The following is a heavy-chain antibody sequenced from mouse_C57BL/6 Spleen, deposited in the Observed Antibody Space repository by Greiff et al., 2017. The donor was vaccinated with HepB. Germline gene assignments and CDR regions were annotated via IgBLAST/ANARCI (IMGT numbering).Heavy chain of an antibody. CDR2: IYPGNSDT. J-gene: IGHJ3*01. CDR1: GYTFTSYW. D-gene: IGHD2-4*01. Sequence: EVQLQQSGTVLARPGASVKMSCKTSGYTFTSYWMHWVKQRPGQGLEWIGAIYPGNSDTSYNQKFKGKAKLTAVTSASTAYMELSSLTNEDSAVYYCTRLYDHEAWFAYWGQGTLVTVSA. V-gene: IGHV1-5*01. CDR3: TRLYDHEAWFAY.